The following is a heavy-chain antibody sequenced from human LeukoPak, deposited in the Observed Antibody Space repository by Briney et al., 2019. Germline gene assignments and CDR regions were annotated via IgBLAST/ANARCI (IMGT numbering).Heavy chain of an antibody. Sequence: KTSQTLSLTCSVSGDAITSGDDYWNWIRQSPGKGLQWIGYIFFTGSTYYNPSLGSRFTISLDAPKNQFSLRLNSVTAADTAVYYCARHYYHGSGHGGYWGQGTLVTVSS. D-gene: IGHD3-22*01. J-gene: IGHJ4*02. V-gene: IGHV4-30-4*01. CDR2: IFFTGST. CDR3: ARHYYHGSGHGGY. CDR1: GDAITSGDDY.